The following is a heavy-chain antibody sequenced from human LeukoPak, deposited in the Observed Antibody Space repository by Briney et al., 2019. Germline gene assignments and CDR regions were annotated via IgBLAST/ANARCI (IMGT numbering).Heavy chain of an antibody. Sequence: PGGSLRLSCAASGFAFSNYGMNWVRQAPGKGLEWVSAISGSGHNTYYADSVKGRFTISRDNSKNTVYLQMNSVRAEDTAVYYCARGAARMVEMATIISFEYWGQGTLVTVSS. V-gene: IGHV3-23*01. J-gene: IGHJ4*02. D-gene: IGHD5-24*01. CDR2: ISGSGHNT. CDR3: ARGAARMVEMATIISFEY. CDR1: GFAFSNYG.